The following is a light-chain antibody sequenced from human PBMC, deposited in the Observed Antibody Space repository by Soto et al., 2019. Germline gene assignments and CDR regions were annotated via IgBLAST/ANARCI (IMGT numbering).Light chain of an antibody. CDR3: QQYGFSYRA. CDR1: QSVSSTY. Sequence: EILLTQSPGTLSSSPGERVTLSCRASQSVSSTYLSWYQLKPGQAPRLLIYGPSTRATGIPDRFSGSGSGTDFTLTISRLEPEDFAVYYCQQYGFSYRAFGQGTKV. CDR2: GPS. V-gene: IGKV3-20*01. J-gene: IGKJ1*01.